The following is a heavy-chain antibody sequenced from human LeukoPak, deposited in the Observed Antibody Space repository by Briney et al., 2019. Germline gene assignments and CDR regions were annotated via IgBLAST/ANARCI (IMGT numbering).Heavy chain of an antibody. D-gene: IGHD6-19*01. V-gene: IGHV3-30*12. Sequence: GGSLRLSCAASGFTFSSYGMHWVRQAPGKGLEWVAVISYDGNNKYYADSVKGRFTISRDNSKNTLYLQMNSLRAEDTAVYYCGRDSESRTVAGPRFDYWGQGTLVTVSS. CDR3: GRDSESRTVAGPRFDY. J-gene: IGHJ4*02. CDR1: GFTFSSYG. CDR2: ISYDGNNK.